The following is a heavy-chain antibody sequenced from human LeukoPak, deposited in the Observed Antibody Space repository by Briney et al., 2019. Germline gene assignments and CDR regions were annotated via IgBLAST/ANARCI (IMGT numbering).Heavy chain of an antibody. CDR3: ARHPPRDYFDY. CDR2: IYYSGST. CDR1: GGSISSSSYY. J-gene: IGHJ4*02. V-gene: IGHV4-39*01. Sequence: SETLSLTCTVSGGSISSSSYYWGWIRQPPGKGREWSGSIYYSGSTYYNPSLKSRVTISVDTSKNQFSLKLRSVYAANTAVYYCARHPPRDYFDYWGQGTLVTVSS.